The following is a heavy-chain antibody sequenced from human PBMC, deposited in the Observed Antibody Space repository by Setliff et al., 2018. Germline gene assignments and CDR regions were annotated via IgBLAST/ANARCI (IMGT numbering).Heavy chain of an antibody. CDR3: AGGQPLVRKYYYYMDV. CDR2: MNPTSGNT. J-gene: IGHJ6*03. Sequence: ASVKVSCKASGYTFTSYDINWVRQATGQGLEWMGWMNPTSGNTGYAQKFQGRVTMTRNTSTSTAYMELSSLGSEDTAVYYCAGGQPLVRKYYYYMDVWGKGTTVTVSS. D-gene: IGHD3-10*01. V-gene: IGHV1-8*01. CDR1: GYTFTSYD.